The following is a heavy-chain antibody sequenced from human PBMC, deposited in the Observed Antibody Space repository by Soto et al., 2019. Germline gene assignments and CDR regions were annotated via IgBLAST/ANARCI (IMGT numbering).Heavy chain of an antibody. V-gene: IGHV4-39*01. D-gene: IGHD3-3*01. Sequence: PLETLSLTCSVSGGSISSSSYHWGWIRQPPGKGLEWIGSIYYSGSTYYNPSLKSRVTMAVDTAKNQFSLKLSSVTAADTAVYYCARLRVIWSGFSDYWGQGTLVTVSS. CDR2: IYYSGST. CDR1: GGSISSSSYH. CDR3: ARLRVIWSGFSDY. J-gene: IGHJ4*02.